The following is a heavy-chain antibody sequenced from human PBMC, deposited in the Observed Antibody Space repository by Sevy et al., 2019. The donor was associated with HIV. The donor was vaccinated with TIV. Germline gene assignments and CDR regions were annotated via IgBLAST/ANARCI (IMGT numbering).Heavy chain of an antibody. J-gene: IGHJ4*02. CDR1: GFTFGDYA. CDR2: IRSKDYGGAT. V-gene: IGHV3-49*03. CDR3: TSCYYYDSSGYSDY. D-gene: IGHD3-22*01. Sequence: GGSLRLSCTGSGFTFGDYAMSWFRQAPGMGLEWVGFIRSKDYGGATEYAASVKGRFTISRDDSKSIADLHMNSLKTEDTAVYYCTSCYYYDSSGYSDYWGQGTLVTVSS.